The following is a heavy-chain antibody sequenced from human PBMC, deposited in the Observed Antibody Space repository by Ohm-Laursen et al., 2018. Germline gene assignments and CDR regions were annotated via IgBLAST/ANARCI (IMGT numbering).Heavy chain of an antibody. D-gene: IGHD3-3*01. CDR1: GFTFSSDT. CDR3: AKGYDFWSGYYDY. V-gene: IGHV3-23*01. Sequence: SLRLSCTASGFTFSSDTMSWVRQAPGKGLEWVAAIIGSGGVTQYAASVKGRFTISRDNSKNTLYLQMNSLRAEDTAVYYCAKGYDFWSGYYDYWGQGTLVTVSS. CDR2: IIGSGGVT. J-gene: IGHJ4*02.